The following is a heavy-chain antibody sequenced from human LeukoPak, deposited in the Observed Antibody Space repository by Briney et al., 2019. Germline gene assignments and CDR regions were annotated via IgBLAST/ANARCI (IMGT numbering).Heavy chain of an antibody. D-gene: IGHD5-12*01. CDR3: ARDGEVATFDY. Sequence: ASVKVSCKASGYTFTGYYMHWVRQAPGQGLEWMGWINPSSGGTNYAQMFQGRVTMTRDTSISTAYMELSRLRSDDTAVYYCARDGEVATFDYWGQGTLVTVSS. J-gene: IGHJ4*02. CDR2: INPSSGGT. CDR1: GYTFTGYY. V-gene: IGHV1-2*02.